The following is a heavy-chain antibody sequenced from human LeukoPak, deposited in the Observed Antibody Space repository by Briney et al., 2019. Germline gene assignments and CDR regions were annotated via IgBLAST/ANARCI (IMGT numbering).Heavy chain of an antibody. D-gene: IGHD3-22*01. CDR3: ARHVKDYYDSSGYSNYFDY. CDR1: GGSISSSSYY. V-gene: IGHV4-39*01. CDR2: IYYSGST. J-gene: IGHJ4*02. Sequence: SETLSLTCTVSGGSISSSSYYWGWIRQPPGKGLEWIGSIYYSGSTYYNPSLKSRVTISVDTSKNQFSLKLSSVTAADTAVYYCARHVKDYYDSSGYSNYFDYWGQGALVTVSS.